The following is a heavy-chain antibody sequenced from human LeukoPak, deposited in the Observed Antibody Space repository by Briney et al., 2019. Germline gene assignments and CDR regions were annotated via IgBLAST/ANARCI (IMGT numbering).Heavy chain of an antibody. CDR2: INAGNGNT. V-gene: IGHV1-3*01. Sequence: ASVKVSCKASGYTFTSYAMHWVRQAPGQRLEWMGWINAGNGNTKYSQKFQGRVTITRDTSASTAYMELSSLRSEDTAVYYCARAPYYYDSSGYYLDYWGQGTLVTVSS. CDR3: ARAPYYYDSSGYYLDY. CDR1: GYTFTSYA. D-gene: IGHD3-22*01. J-gene: IGHJ4*02.